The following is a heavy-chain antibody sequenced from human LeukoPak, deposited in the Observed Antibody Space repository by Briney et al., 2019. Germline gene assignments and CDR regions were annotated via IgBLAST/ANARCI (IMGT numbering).Heavy chain of an antibody. Sequence: GGSLRLSCAASGFTFSSYSMNWVRQAPGKGLEWVSYISSSSSTIYYADSVKGRFTISRDNSKNTLYLQMNSLRVEDTAVYYCAKRSNDKALDYWGQGTLVTVSS. V-gene: IGHV3-48*01. J-gene: IGHJ4*02. D-gene: IGHD3-22*01. CDR1: GFTFSSYS. CDR2: ISSSSSTI. CDR3: AKRSNDKALDY.